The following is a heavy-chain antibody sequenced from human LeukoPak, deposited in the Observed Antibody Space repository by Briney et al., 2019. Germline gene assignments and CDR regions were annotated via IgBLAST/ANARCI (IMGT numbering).Heavy chain of an antibody. CDR2: IMQDGSEA. Sequence: GGSLRPSCAASGFTFSSYWMSWVRQAPGKGLEWVANIMQDGSEASYVDSVKGRSTISRDNAKKSLYLQMTSLGAEDTAVYYCARVKFSSSLDAFDIWGQGTMVTVSS. CDR1: GFTFSSYW. D-gene: IGHD6-13*01. CDR3: ARVKFSSSLDAFDI. V-gene: IGHV3-7*01. J-gene: IGHJ3*02.